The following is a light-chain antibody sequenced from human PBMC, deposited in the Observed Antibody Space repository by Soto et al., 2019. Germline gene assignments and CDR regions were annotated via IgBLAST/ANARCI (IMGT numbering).Light chain of an antibody. V-gene: IGKV1-39*01. CDR3: HQSYSSLVYT. J-gene: IGKJ2*01. Sequence: DIQMTQSPSSLSASVGDRVTITCRASQNIGTSLNWYQQKPGKAPTALIYKASTMQGGVPSRFSGSRSGTAFTLTISSLQPEDSATYYCHQSYSSLVYTFGPGTKLEIK. CDR1: QNIGTS. CDR2: KAS.